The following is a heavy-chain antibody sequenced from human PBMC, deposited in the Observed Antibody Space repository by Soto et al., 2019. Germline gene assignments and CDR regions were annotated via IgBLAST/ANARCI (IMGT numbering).Heavy chain of an antibody. CDR2: ISYDGSNK. V-gene: IGHV3-30-3*01. J-gene: IGHJ6*02. CDR1: GFTFSSYA. CDR3: ARDRPGGWKLLAYYCYGMDV. D-gene: IGHD1-26*01. Sequence: QVQLVESGGGVAQPGRSLSLSCAASGFTFSSYAFHWVRQAPDKGLERVAVISYDGSNKYNPDSVKGRFTISRDNSKNALYLQMNSLRAEDTAVYYWARDRPGGWKLLAYYCYGMDVWGQGTTVTVPS.